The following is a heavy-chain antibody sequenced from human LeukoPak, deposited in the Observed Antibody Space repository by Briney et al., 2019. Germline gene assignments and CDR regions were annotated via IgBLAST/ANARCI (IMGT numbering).Heavy chain of an antibody. CDR3: ARDPVIAALDY. CDR2: ISSSSSYI. CDR1: GFTFSSYS. J-gene: IGHJ4*02. D-gene: IGHD6-6*01. Sequence: GGSLRLSCAASGFTFSSYSMNWVRQAPGKGLEWVSSISSSSSYIYYADSVKGRFTISRDNANNSLYLQMNSLRAEDTAVYYCARDPVIAALDYWGQGTLVTVSS. V-gene: IGHV3-21*01.